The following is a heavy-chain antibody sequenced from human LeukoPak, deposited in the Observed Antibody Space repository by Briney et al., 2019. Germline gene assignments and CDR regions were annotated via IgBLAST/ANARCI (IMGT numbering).Heavy chain of an antibody. V-gene: IGHV3-30-3*01. CDR2: ISHDGSNK. CDR3: ARDRGATYYYYAMDV. J-gene: IGHJ6*02. CDR1: GFTFSSYP. Sequence: GRSLRLPCAASGFTFSSYPMHWVRQAPGKGLEWVAVISHDGSNKCYADSVKGRFTISRDNSKNTLYVQMNSLRPEDTAVYYCARDRGATYYYYAMDVWGQGTTVTVSS.